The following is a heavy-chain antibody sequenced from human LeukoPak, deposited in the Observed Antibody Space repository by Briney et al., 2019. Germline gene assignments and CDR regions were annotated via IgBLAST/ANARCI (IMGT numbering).Heavy chain of an antibody. CDR3: SKDPNGDYIGAFDM. CDR1: GLTFSNYA. CDR2: IIVSGSRT. V-gene: IGHV3-23*01. J-gene: IGHJ3*02. Sequence: GGSLRLSCAVSGLTFSNYAMTWVRQAPGKGLEWVSSIIVSGSRTYYADSVKGRFTISRDNSKNTLYLQMNSLRAEDTALYYCSKDPNGDYIGAFDMWGPGTLVTVSS. D-gene: IGHD4-17*01.